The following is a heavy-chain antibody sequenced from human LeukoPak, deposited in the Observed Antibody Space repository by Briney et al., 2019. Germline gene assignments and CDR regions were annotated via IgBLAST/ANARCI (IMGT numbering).Heavy chain of an antibody. CDR3: ARDGSGYSSGWLESYFDY. J-gene: IGHJ4*02. Sequence: GESLKISCKGSGYSFTSYWIGWVRQMPGKGLEWMGIIYPGDSDTRYSPSFQGQVTISADKSISTAYLQWSSLKASDTAMYYCARDGSGYSSGWLESYFDYWGQGTPVTVSS. V-gene: IGHV5-51*01. CDR2: IYPGDSDT. CDR1: GYSFTSYW. D-gene: IGHD6-19*01.